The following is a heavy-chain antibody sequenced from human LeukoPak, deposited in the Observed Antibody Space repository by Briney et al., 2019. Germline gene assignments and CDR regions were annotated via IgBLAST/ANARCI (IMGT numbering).Heavy chain of an antibody. Sequence: SVKVSCKASGGTFSSYAISWVRQAPGQWLEWMGRIIPILGIANYAQKFQGRVTITADKSTSTAYMELSSLRSEDTAVYYCAKEYCSGGSCYSGYGMDVWGQGTTVTVSS. V-gene: IGHV1-69*04. CDR1: GGTFSSYA. D-gene: IGHD2-15*01. J-gene: IGHJ6*02. CDR3: AKEYCSGGSCYSGYGMDV. CDR2: IIPILGIA.